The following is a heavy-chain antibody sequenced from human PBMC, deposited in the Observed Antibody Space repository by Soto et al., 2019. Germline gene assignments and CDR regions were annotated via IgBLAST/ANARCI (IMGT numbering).Heavy chain of an antibody. Sequence: EVQLLESGGGLVQPGGSLRLSCAASGFTFSSYAMSWVRQAPGKGLEWVSAISGSGGSTYYADAVKGRFTISRDNSKNTLYLQMNSLRADDTAVYYCAKAPPFSYYYGSGSGLFDYWGQGTLVTVSS. CDR3: AKAPPFSYYYGSGSGLFDY. CDR1: GFTFSSYA. V-gene: IGHV3-23*01. CDR2: ISGSGGST. D-gene: IGHD3-10*01. J-gene: IGHJ4*02.